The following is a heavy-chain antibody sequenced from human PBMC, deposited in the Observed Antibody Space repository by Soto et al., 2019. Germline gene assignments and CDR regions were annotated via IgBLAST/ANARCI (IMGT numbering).Heavy chain of an antibody. CDR1: GYTLTELS. J-gene: IGHJ4*02. D-gene: IGHD5-18*01. Sequence: ASVKVSCKVSGYTLTELSMHWVRQAPGKGLEWMGGFDPEDGETIYAQKFQGRVTMTEDTSTDTAYMELSSLRSEDTAVYYCATVEYSYGYVSLDYWGQGTLVTVSS. V-gene: IGHV1-24*01. CDR2: FDPEDGET. CDR3: ATVEYSYGYVSLDY.